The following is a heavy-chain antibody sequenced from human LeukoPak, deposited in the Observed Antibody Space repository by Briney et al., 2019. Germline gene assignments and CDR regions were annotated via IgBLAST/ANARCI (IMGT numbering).Heavy chain of an antibody. D-gene: IGHD6-13*01. CDR2: IYPSSFT. J-gene: IGHJ3*02. CDR3: ARRCDSGSSWIPGAFDI. V-gene: IGHV4-4*07. CDR1: GGSMNTYY. Sequence: SETLSLTCTVSGGSMNTYYWTWIRQPAGKGLQWIGYIYPSSFTNYNPSLESRVTMSVDTSKNQFSLKLTSVTAADTAVYFCARRCDSGSSWIPGAFDIWGQGTMVTVSS.